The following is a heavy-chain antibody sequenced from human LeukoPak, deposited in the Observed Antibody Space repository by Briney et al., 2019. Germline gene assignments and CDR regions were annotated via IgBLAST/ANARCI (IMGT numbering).Heavy chain of an antibody. J-gene: IGHJ6*02. CDR3: VRGRVRGVILSSRGMDV. D-gene: IGHD3-10*01. Sequence: SETLSLTCIVPGGSISSSSYYWAWIRQSPGKGLEWIGTFSSGGSAYYNPSLTSRVSISKDTSDNQFSLRLYSVTAADTAVYYCVRGRVRGVILSSRGMDVWGQGTTVTVSS. CDR1: GGSISSSSYY. V-gene: IGHV4-39*07. CDR2: FSSGGSA.